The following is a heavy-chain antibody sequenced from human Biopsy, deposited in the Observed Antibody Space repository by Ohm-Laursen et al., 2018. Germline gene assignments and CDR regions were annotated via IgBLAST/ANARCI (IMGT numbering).Heavy chain of an antibody. CDR1: GVSINSCGYY. V-gene: IGHV4-31*03. D-gene: IGHD3-16*01. CDR3: TRAGGGKIYGL. J-gene: IGHJ4*02. Sequence: PSLTLSLTCTVSGVSINSCGYYCPSIRQHPGSGLEWNGYIRYSGNTLYNPSLKSRLTISVDTSGNQFSLKLTYVTATDTALYYWTRAGGGKIYGLWGQGTLVTVSS. CDR2: IRYSGNT.